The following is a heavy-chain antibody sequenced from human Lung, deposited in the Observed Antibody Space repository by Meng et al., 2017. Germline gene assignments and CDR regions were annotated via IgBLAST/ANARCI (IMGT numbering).Heavy chain of an antibody. D-gene: IGHD3-16*01. Sequence: QVQPVQSGAEGKKPGASVTVSCKAAGYTFTSYGISWVRQAPGQGLEWMGWISAYSGNTNYAQKFQGRVTMTTDTSTSTAYMELRSLRSDDTAVYYCATEVGGGWFDPWGQGTLVTVSS. CDR3: ATEVGGGWFDP. CDR2: ISAYSGNT. V-gene: IGHV1-18*01. CDR1: GYTFTSYG. J-gene: IGHJ5*02.